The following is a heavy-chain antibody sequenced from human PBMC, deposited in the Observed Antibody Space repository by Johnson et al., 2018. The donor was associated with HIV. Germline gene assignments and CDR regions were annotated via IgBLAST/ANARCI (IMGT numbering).Heavy chain of an antibody. V-gene: IGHV3-30*02. J-gene: IGHJ3*02. D-gene: IGHD2-21*01. CDR2: IRYDGSNG. CDR3: ARVPEGDDDAFDI. Sequence: VQLVESGGGVVQPGGSLRLSCAASGFIFSSYGMQWVRQAPGKGLELVAFIRYDGSNGYYVDSVEGRFTISRDNSNNTLFLQMNSLRSEDTAVYYCARVPEGDDDAFDIWGQGTMVTVSS. CDR1: GFIFSSYG.